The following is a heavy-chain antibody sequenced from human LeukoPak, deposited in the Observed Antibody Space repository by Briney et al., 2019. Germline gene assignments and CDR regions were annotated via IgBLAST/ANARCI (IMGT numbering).Heavy chain of an antibody. D-gene: IGHD6-13*01. V-gene: IGHV3-21*01. CDR3: ARDKDAAAALYYYYMDV. CDR1: GFTFSSYS. CDR2: ISSSSSYI. Sequence: GGSLRLSCAASGFTFSSYSMNWVRQAPGKGLEWVSSISSSSSYIYYADSVKGRFTISRDNAKNSLYLQMNSLRAEDTAVYYCARDKDAAAALYYYYMDVSGKGTTVTVSS. J-gene: IGHJ6*03.